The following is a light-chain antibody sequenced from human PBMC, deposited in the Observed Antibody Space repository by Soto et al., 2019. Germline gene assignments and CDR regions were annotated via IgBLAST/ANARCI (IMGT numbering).Light chain of an antibody. J-gene: IGKJ3*01. CDR1: QSLSTY. Sequence: EIVLTQSPATLSLSPGERATLSCRASQSLSTYLAWYQQKPGQAPRLLIYDASNRATGIPARFSGSGSGTDFTHTISSLEAEDFAVYYCQQRSNWQGFAFGPGTKGEIK. CDR3: QQRSNWQGFA. V-gene: IGKV3-11*01. CDR2: DAS.